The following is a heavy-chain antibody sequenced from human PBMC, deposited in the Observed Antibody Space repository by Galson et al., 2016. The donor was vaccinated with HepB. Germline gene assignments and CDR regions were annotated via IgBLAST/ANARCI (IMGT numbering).Heavy chain of an antibody. CDR3: AKEQYTSRWYAEYYFDY. CDR2: ISYDGSNK. D-gene: IGHD6-13*01. CDR1: GFTFSCYG. J-gene: IGHJ4*02. Sequence: SLRLSCAASGFTFSCYGMHWVRQAPGKGLEWVAVISYDGSNKYYADSVKGRFTISRDKSKNTLYLQMNSLRAEDTAVYYCAKEQYTSRWYAEYYFDYWGQGTLVTVSS. V-gene: IGHV3-30*18.